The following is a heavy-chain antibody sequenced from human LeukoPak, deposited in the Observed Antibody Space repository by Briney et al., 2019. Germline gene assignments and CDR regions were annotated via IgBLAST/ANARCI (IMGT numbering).Heavy chain of an antibody. D-gene: IGHD5-12*01. CDR1: GGSISSSRYY. V-gene: IGHV4-39*01. J-gene: IGHJ4*02. CDR2: IYYSGRT. Sequence: SETLSLTCTVSGGSISSSRYYGGWIRQPPGEGLGWNGRIYYSGRTYYHPFLSRQVTTSEDTSKNQSSLQMSSVAAANPAVFYCARRGGYSGYGPFHYWGERNLGTLSS. CDR3: ARRGGYSGYGPFHY.